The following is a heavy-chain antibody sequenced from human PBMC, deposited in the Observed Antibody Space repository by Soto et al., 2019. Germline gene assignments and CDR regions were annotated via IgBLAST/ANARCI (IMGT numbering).Heavy chain of an antibody. CDR3: ARVHYGGNSFDY. CDR1: GFTFSSYS. V-gene: IGHV3-21*01. D-gene: IGHD4-17*01. CDR2: ISSSSSYI. Sequence: EVQLVESGGGLVKPGGSLRLSCAASGFTFSSYSMNWVRQAPGKGLEWVSSISSSSSYIYYADSVKGRFTISRDNAKNSLYLQMNRLRADDTAVNYCARVHYGGNSFDYWEQVTLVTVSS. J-gene: IGHJ4*02.